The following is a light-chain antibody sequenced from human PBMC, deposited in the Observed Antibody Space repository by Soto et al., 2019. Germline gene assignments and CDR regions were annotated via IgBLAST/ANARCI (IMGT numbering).Light chain of an antibody. Sequence: QPVLTQPPSASATPGQRVTISCSGSSSNIGSNSVNWYQQLPGTAPKLLIHSNNQRPSGVPDRFSGSRSGTSASLAISGLQSEDEADYYCAAWDDSLNGLFGGGTTLTVL. CDR3: AAWDDSLNGL. CDR2: SNN. CDR1: SSNIGSNS. V-gene: IGLV1-44*01. J-gene: IGLJ2*01.